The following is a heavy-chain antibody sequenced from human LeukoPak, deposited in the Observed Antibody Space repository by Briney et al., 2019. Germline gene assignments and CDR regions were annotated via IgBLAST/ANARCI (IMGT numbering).Heavy chain of an antibody. CDR2: IYYSGST. Sequence: SETLSLTCTVSGGSISSSSYYWGWIRQPPGKGLEWIGSIYYSGSTYYNPSLKSRVTISVDTSKNQFSLKLSSVTAADTAVYYCAREGYYDTYVAGVDYYYYYMDVWGKGTTVTVSS. J-gene: IGHJ6*03. D-gene: IGHD3-22*01. CDR1: GGSISSSSYY. V-gene: IGHV4-39*07. CDR3: AREGYYDTYVAGVDYYYYYMDV.